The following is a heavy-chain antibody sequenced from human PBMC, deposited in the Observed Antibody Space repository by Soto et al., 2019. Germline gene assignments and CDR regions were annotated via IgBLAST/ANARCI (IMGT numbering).Heavy chain of an antibody. Sequence: QVQLVQSGAEVKKPGSSVKVSCKASGGTFSSYAISWVRQAPGQGLAWMGGIIPIFGTANYAQKFQGRVTITADKSTSTAYMELSSLRSEDTAVYYCARVACGGDCSNWFDPWGQGTLVTVSS. J-gene: IGHJ5*02. CDR2: IIPIFGTA. CDR3: ARVACGGDCSNWFDP. CDR1: GGTFSSYA. D-gene: IGHD2-21*02. V-gene: IGHV1-69*06.